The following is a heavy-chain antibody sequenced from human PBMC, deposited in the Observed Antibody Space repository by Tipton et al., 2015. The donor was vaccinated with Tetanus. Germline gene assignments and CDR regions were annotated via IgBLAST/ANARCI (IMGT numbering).Heavy chain of an antibody. J-gene: IGHJ4*02. D-gene: IGHD3-10*01. CDR1: GGSITSNY. CDR3: ARGVWFGPGPRYYFDY. V-gene: IGHV4-4*07. Sequence: TLSLTCTVSGGSITSNYWTWIRQPAGKGLEWIGRIYAPGITNYNPSLKSRVTMSLDTSKNQFSLKLNSVTAADTAVYYCARGVWFGPGPRYYFDYWGQGTLVTVSS. CDR2: IYAPGIT.